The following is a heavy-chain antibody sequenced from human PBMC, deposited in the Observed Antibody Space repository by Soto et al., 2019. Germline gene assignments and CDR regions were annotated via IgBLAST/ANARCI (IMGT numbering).Heavy chain of an antibody. V-gene: IGHV1-69*13. D-gene: IGHD1-26*01. CDR2: IIPIFGTA. CDR1: GGTFSSYA. Sequence: SVKVSCKASGGTFSSYAISWVRQAPGQGLEWMGGIIPIFGTANYAQKFQGRVTITADESTSTAYMELSSLRSEDTAVYYCARDLYSGSHPPLDPWGQGTLVTVSS. J-gene: IGHJ5*02. CDR3: ARDLYSGSHPPLDP.